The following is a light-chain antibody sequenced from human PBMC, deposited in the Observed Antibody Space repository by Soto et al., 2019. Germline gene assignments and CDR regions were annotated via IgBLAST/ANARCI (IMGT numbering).Light chain of an antibody. V-gene: IGLV1-40*01. J-gene: IGLJ2*01. Sequence: QPVLTQPPSVSGAPGQRVTISCTGSSSNIGAGYDVHWYQQLPGTAPKLLIYGNSNRPSWVPDRFSGSKSGTSASLAITGLQAEDEADYYCQSYDSSLSGSNVVFGGGTKVTVL. CDR1: SSNIGAGYD. CDR3: QSYDSSLSGSNVV. CDR2: GNS.